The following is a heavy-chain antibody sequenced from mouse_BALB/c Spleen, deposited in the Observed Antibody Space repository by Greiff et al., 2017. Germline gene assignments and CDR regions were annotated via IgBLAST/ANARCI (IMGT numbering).Heavy chain of an antibody. CDR2: ISDGGSYT. CDR3: ARGTTAVRGYFDV. J-gene: IGHJ1*01. D-gene: IGHD1-2*01. V-gene: IGHV5-4*02. Sequence: EVKLMESGGGLVKPGGSLKLSCAASGFTFSDYYMYWVRQTPEKRLEWVATISDGGSYTYYPDSVKGRFTISRDNAKNNLYLQMSSLKSEDTAMYYCARGTTAVRGYFDVWGAGTTVTVSS. CDR1: GFTFSDYY.